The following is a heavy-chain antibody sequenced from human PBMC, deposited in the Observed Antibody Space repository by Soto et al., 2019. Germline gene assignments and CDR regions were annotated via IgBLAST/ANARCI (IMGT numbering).Heavy chain of an antibody. CDR1: CGSLGSSSYY. D-gene: IGHD6-13*01. CDR2: IYYSGNT. Sequence: LSLTGTVSCGSLGSSSYYWGWIRQSPGKGLEWIGNIYYSGNTFYNPSLKSRVTISVDTSKNQFYLHLSSVTAADTAIFYCASIAAPGTTHFDFWGQGTLVTVSS. CDR3: ASIAAPGTTHFDF. V-gene: IGHV4-39*01. J-gene: IGHJ4*02.